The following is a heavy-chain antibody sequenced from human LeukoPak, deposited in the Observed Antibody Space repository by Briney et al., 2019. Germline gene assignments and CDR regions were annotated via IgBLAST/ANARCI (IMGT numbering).Heavy chain of an antibody. CDR3: ARSPPPIQRTESPPPDY. CDR1: GFTVSSNY. J-gene: IGHJ4*02. Sequence: GGSLRLSCAASGFTVSSNYMSWFRQAPGKGLEWVSSISSSSSYIYYADSVKGRFTISRDNAKNSLYLQMNSLRAEDTAVYYCARSPPPIQRTESPPPDYWGQGTLVTISS. V-gene: IGHV3-21*01. CDR2: ISSSSSYI. D-gene: IGHD5-18*01.